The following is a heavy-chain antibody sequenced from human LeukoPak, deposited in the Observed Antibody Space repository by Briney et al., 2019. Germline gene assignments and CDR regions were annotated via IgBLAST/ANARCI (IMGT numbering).Heavy chain of an antibody. CDR1: GGSISSYY. D-gene: IGHD6-19*01. Sequence: PSETLSLTCTVSGGSISSYYWSWIRQPPGRGLEWIGYIYYSGSTNYNPSLKSRVTISVGTSKNQFSLKLSSVTAADTAVYYCARHDYSSRIDYWGQGTLVTVSS. J-gene: IGHJ4*02. CDR2: IYYSGST. V-gene: IGHV4-59*08. CDR3: ARHDYSSRIDY.